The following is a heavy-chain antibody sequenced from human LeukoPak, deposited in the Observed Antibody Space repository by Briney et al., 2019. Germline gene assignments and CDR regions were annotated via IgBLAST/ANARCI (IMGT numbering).Heavy chain of an antibody. Sequence: GASVKVSCKASGGTFSSYAISWVRQAPGQGLEWMGGIIPIFGTANYAQKFQGRVTITADESTSTAYMELSSLRSEDTAVYYCANRGATRPRENYYYYYMDVWGKGTTVTVSS. D-gene: IGHD1-26*01. CDR3: ANRGATRPRENYYYYYMDV. J-gene: IGHJ6*03. CDR1: GGTFSSYA. CDR2: IIPIFGTA. V-gene: IGHV1-69*13.